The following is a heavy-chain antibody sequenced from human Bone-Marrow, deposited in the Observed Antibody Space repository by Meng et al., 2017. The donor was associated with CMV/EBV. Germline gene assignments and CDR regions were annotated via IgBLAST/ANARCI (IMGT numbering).Heavy chain of an antibody. CDR2: IYYSGST. D-gene: IGHD2-15*01. CDR1: GGSISSYY. CDR3: ARESYCSGGSCYSGVDY. J-gene: IGHJ4*02. Sequence: ESLKISCTVSGGSISSYYWSWIRQPPGKGLEWIGYIYYSGSTYYNPSLKSRVTISVDTSKNQFSLKLSSVTAADTAVYYCARESYCSGGSCYSGVDYWGQGTLVTVSS. V-gene: IGHV4-59*12.